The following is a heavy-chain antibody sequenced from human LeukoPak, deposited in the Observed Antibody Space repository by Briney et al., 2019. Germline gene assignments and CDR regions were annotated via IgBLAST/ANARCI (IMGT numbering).Heavy chain of an antibody. D-gene: IGHD7-27*01. CDR2: ISGSGGST. CDR1: GFTFSSYS. J-gene: IGHJ4*02. CDR3: AKDGGLWVSAHWGDS. V-gene: IGHV3-23*01. Sequence: GWSLRLSCAASGFTFSSYSMNWVRQAPGKGLEWVSAISGSGGSTYYADSVKGRFTISRDNSKNTLFLQMNSLRAEDTAVYYCAKDGGLWVSAHWGDSWGRGTLVTVSS.